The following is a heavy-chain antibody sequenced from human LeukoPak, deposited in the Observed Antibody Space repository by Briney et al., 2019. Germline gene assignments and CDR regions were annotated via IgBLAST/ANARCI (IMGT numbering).Heavy chain of an antibody. CDR1: GFTFSSHW. CDR2: ISPDGSTT. J-gene: IGHJ5*02. CDR3: AREINKWFDP. Sequence: GGSLRLSCAASGFTFSSHWMHWVRQAPGKGLVWVSRISPDGSTTKNADSVKGRFAISRDNARSTLFLQLNSLRAEDTAVYYCAREINKWFDPWGQGTLVTVSS. V-gene: IGHV3-74*03.